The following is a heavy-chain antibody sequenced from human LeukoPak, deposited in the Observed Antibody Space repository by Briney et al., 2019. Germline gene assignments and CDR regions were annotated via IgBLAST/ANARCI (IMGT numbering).Heavy chain of an antibody. CDR3: ARDPQLRYFDWLLYLRNNWFDP. Sequence: SETLSLTCTVSGGSISSSSYYWGWIRQPPGKGLEWIGSIYYSGSTYYNPSLKSRVTISVDTSKNQFSLKLSSVTAADTAVYYCARDPQLRYFDWLLYLRNNWFDPWGQGTLVTVSS. CDR1: GGSISSSSYY. V-gene: IGHV4-39*07. D-gene: IGHD3-9*01. CDR2: IYYSGST. J-gene: IGHJ5*02.